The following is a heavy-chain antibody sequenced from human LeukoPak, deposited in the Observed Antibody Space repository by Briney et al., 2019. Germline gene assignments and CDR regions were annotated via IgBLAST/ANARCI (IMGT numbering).Heavy chain of an antibody. J-gene: IGHJ6*04. D-gene: IGHD7-27*01. CDR3: ARCFWGSSYYGMDV. CDR2: INSDESST. CDR1: GFTISVYC. Sequence: GGSLRLSCAASGFTISVYCGHCGRQTPGKGVVWVSRINSDESSTTYADSVKGRFTISRDNAKNTLYLQVNSLRPEDTAVYYCARCFWGSSYYGMDVWGKGTTVTVSS. V-gene: IGHV3-74*01.